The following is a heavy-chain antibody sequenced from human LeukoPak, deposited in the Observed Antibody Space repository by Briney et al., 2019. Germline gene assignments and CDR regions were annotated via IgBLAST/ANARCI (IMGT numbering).Heavy chain of an antibody. CDR2: ISTDGSQR. CDR1: GFTFSNYA. D-gene: IGHD3-10*01. Sequence: GRSLRLSCAASGFTFSNYAMHWVRQAPGKGPEWVAFISTDGSQRFDADSVKGRFTISRDNSKNTLYLQVNSLRLDDTAVYYCARGLWYGELLYSRGGIDFWGQGTLVTVSS. J-gene: IGHJ4*02. CDR3: ARGLWYGELLYSRGGIDF. V-gene: IGHV3-30*04.